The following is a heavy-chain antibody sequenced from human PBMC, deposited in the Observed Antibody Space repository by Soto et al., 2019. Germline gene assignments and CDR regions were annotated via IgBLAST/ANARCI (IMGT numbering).Heavy chain of an antibody. D-gene: IGHD4-17*01. V-gene: IGHV1-2*04. CDR3: VRGDVTTVTTTLDY. CDR1: GYSFIGYY. J-gene: IGHJ4*02. Sequence: QVQLVQSGAEVTKPGASLKVSCKTSGYSFIGYYIHWVRQAPGHGLEWMGWINPHTGGTKYTQKFQGWVTMTTDTSISTASLELSRLRSDATAVYYCVRGDVTTVTTTLDYWGQGTLVTVSS. CDR2: INPHTGGT.